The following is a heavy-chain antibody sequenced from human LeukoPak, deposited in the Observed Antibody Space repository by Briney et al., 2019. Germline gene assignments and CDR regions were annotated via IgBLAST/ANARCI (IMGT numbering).Heavy chain of an antibody. CDR2: IYPGDSDT. J-gene: IGHJ6*02. CDR1: GYSFTSYW. Sequence: GESLKISCKGSGYSFTSYWIGWVRQMPGKGLEWMGIIYPGDSDTRYSPSFQGQVTISADKSISTAYLQWSSLKASDTAMYYCASSQVIAAAGRNYYGMDVWGQGTTVTVSS. D-gene: IGHD6-13*01. CDR3: ASSQVIAAAGRNYYGMDV. V-gene: IGHV5-51*01.